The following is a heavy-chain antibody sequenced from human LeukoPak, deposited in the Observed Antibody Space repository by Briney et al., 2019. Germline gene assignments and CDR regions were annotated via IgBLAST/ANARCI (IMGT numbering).Heavy chain of an antibody. V-gene: IGHV3-21*01. CDR2: ISSSGNYI. Sequence: KSGGSLRLSCAASRFPFSSYRMNWVRQAPGKGLEWVSSISSSGNYIYYADSVKGRFTISRDNAKNSLYLQMNSLRAEDTAVYYCARDSIQQQLGLEDRGYPYYFEHWGQGTLVTVSS. CDR3: ARDSIQQQLGLEDRGYPYYFEH. D-gene: IGHD6-13*01. J-gene: IGHJ4*02. CDR1: RFPFSSYR.